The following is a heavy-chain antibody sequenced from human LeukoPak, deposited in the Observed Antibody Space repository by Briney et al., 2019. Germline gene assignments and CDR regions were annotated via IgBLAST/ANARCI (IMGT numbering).Heavy chain of an antibody. CDR3: AIPPYGSGSYYFSPPPTAYYYGMDV. CDR2: IYNDGST. Sequence: GGSLRLSCAASGFTVSNNYLSWVRQAPGKGLEWVSVIYNDGSTYYADSVTGRFTISRDNFKNTLYLQMNSLRAGDTAVYYCAIPPYGSGSYYFSPPPTAYYYGMDVWGQGTTVTVPS. CDR1: GFTVSNNY. D-gene: IGHD3-10*01. J-gene: IGHJ6*02. V-gene: IGHV3-53*01.